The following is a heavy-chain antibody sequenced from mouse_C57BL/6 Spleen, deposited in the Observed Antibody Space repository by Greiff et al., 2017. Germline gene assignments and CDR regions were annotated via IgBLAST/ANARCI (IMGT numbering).Heavy chain of an antibody. V-gene: IGHV5-6*02. Sequence: EVMLVESGGDLVKPGGSLKLSCAASGFTFSSYGMSWVRQTPDKRLEWVATISSGGSYTYYPDSVKGRFTISRDNAKNTLYLQMSSLKSEDTAMYYCARRRNWADYYAMDYWGQGTSVTVSS. CDR1: GFTFSSYG. CDR3: ARRRNWADYYAMDY. CDR2: ISSGGSYT. D-gene: IGHD4-1*01. J-gene: IGHJ4*01.